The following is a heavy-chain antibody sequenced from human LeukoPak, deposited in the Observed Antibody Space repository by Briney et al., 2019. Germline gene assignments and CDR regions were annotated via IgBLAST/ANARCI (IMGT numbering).Heavy chain of an antibody. CDR3: ARGHCSSTSCYRNWFDP. J-gene: IGHJ5*02. V-gene: IGHV4-59*11. CDR2: IYYSGST. Sequence: PSETLSLTCTVSGGSISSHYWSWIRQPPGMGLEWIGYIYYSGSTNYNPSLNSRVTISVDTSKNQFSLKLTSMTAADTTVYYCARGHCSSTSCYRNWFDPWGQGTPVTVSS. D-gene: IGHD2-2*01. CDR1: GGSISSHY.